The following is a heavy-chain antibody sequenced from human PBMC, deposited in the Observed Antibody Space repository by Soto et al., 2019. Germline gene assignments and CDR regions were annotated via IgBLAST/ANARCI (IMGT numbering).Heavy chain of an antibody. Sequence: VESLKISCKGAGDSFTSYWIACLLQMPVKVLEWMAIINPGDSETKYSPSFQGQATISADKSINTAFLQWGSLKASDTAMYYCARHATYYDILSGYYFDYWGQGTQVTVSS. CDR1: GDSFTSYW. D-gene: IGHD3-9*01. CDR3: ARHATYYDILSGYYFDY. CDR2: INPGDSET. V-gene: IGHV5-51*01. J-gene: IGHJ4*02.